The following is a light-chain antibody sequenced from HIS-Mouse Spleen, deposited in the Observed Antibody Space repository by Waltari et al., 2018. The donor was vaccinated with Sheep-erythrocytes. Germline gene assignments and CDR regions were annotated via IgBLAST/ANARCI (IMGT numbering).Light chain of an antibody. CDR1: SSYVGGYNY. Sequence: QSALTQPASVSGSPGQSITISCPGTSSYVGGYNYVSGYQQHPGKAPKLMIYDVSNRPSGVSNRFSGSKSGNTASLTISGLQAEDEADYYCSSYTSSSTWVFGGGTKLTVL. CDR2: DVS. CDR3: SSYTSSSTWV. V-gene: IGLV2-14*03. J-gene: IGLJ3*02.